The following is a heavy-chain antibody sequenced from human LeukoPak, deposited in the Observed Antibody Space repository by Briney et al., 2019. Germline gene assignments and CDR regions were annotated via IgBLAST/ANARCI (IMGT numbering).Heavy chain of an antibody. V-gene: IGHV1-69*01. D-gene: IGHD3-10*01. CDR3: AHYYYGSGSRLGY. Sequence: GASVKVSCKASGGTFSSYAISWVRQAPGQGLEWMGGIIPIFGTANYAQKFQGRVTITADESTSTAYMELSSLRSEDTAVYYCAHYYYGSGSRLGYWGQGTLVTVSS. CDR1: GGTFSSYA. J-gene: IGHJ4*02. CDR2: IIPIFGTA.